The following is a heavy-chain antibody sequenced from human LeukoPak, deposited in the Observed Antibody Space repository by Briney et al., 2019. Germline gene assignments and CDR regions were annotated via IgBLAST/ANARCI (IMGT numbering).Heavy chain of an antibody. J-gene: IGHJ6*03. CDR1: GGSISTYY. Sequence: SETLSLTCTVSGGSISTYYWTWIRQSPGKGLEWIGYIYTAGKTKYNPSLKSRVTISVDTSKNQFSLKLSSVTAADTAVYYCATRDGYNSFDYYYMDVWGKGTTVTVSS. CDR3: ATRDGYNSFDYYYMDV. CDR2: IYTAGKT. D-gene: IGHD5-24*01. V-gene: IGHV4-4*09.